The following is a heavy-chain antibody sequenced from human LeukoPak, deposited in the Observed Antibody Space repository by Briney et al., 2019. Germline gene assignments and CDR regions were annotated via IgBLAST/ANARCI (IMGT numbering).Heavy chain of an antibody. CDR3: ARAGSRYDFWSGYPDAFDI. J-gene: IGHJ3*02. CDR2: IYYSGST. V-gene: IGHV4-59*01. Sequence: SETLSLTCTVSGGSISSYYWSWIRQPPGKGLEWIGYIYYSGSTNYNPSLKSRVTISVDTSKNQFSLKLSSVTAADTAVYYCARAGSRYDFWSGYPDAFDIWGQGTMVTVSS. CDR1: GGSISSYY. D-gene: IGHD3-3*01.